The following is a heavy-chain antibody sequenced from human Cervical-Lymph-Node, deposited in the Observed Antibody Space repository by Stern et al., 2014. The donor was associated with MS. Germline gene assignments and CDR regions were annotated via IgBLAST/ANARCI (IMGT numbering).Heavy chain of an antibody. V-gene: IGHV1-18*01. CDR3: AIMGTNGIDV. D-gene: IGHD5-18*01. CDR2: ISGYKGNT. CDR1: GDTFGTYG. Sequence: QLVQSGTEVKKPGAPVKVSCKASGDTFGTYGVNWVRQAPGQRLEWLGWISGYKGNTNYAQRLQGRVTLTTDTSTTTAYMELRSLRSDDTAVYYCAIMGTNGIDVWGQGTTVTVSS. J-gene: IGHJ6*02.